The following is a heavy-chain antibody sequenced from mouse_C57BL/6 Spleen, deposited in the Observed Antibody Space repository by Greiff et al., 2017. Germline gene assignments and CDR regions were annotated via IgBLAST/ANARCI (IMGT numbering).Heavy chain of an antibody. Sequence: DVHLVESGGDLVKPGGSLKLSCAASGFTFSSYGMPWVRQTPDQRLEWVATISRGGSYTYYPDSVKGRFTISRDNANNTLYLQMSRLKSEDTAMYYWAKRQTWTDYYAMDYWGQGTSVTVSS. CDR3: AKRQTWTDYYAMDY. CDR2: ISRGGSYT. V-gene: IGHV5-6*01. J-gene: IGHJ4*01. CDR1: GFTFSSYG.